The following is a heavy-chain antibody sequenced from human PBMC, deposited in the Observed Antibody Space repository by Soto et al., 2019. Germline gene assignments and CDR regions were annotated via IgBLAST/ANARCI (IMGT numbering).Heavy chain of an antibody. Sequence: VGSLRLPCAASGFTFSSHAMSWVLQAPGKGLEWVSAISGSGGSTYYADSVKGRFTISRDNSKNTLYLQMNSLRAEDTAVYYCANDVAAAGTGNYFDYWGQGTLVTV. J-gene: IGHJ4*02. D-gene: IGHD6-13*01. CDR3: ANDVAAAGTGNYFDY. V-gene: IGHV3-23*01. CDR1: GFTFSSHA. CDR2: ISGSGGST.